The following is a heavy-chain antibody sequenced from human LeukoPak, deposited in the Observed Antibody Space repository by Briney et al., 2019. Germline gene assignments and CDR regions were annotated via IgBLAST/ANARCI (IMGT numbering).Heavy chain of an antibody. J-gene: IGHJ4*02. CDR3: AKYNDYDFDY. CDR2: INQDGSQT. Sequence: GGSLRLSCAASGFTLRSNWMSWVRQAPGKGLEWVAKINQDGSQTKYVDSVKGRFTISRDNVKNSLHLQMNSLRADDTAVYYCAKYNDYDFDYWGQGTLVTVSP. D-gene: IGHD4-17*01. CDR1: GFTLRSNW. V-gene: IGHV3-7*01.